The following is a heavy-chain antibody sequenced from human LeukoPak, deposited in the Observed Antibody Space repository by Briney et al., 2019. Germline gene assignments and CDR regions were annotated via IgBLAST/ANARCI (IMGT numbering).Heavy chain of an antibody. CDR2: IRGSGGST. J-gene: IGHJ5*01. V-gene: IGHV3-23*01. CDR3: AKHKENYGDSCLDDS. D-gene: IGHD4-17*01. CDR1: GFTFSSFA. Sequence: QAGGSLRLSCAASGFTFSSFAMSWVRLAPGKGLEWVSAIRGSGGSTNYADSVKGRFTISRDNSKNMLYLQMNSLRAEDTAVYYCAKHKENYGDSCLDDSWGQGTLVTVSS.